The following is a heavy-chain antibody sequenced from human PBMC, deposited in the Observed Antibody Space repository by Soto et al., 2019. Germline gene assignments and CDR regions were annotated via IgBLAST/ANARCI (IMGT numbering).Heavy chain of an antibody. CDR3: ARGEGSPYYYGMDV. D-gene: IGHD3-10*01. CDR2: IIPIFGTA. CDR1: GGTFSSYA. V-gene: IGHV1-69*12. Sequence: QVQLVQSGAEVKKPGSSVKVSCKASGGTFSSYAISWVRQAPGQGLEWMGGIIPIFGTANYAQKFQGRVTIXAXEXXSTAYMELSSLRSEDTAVYYCARGEGSPYYYGMDVWGQGTTVTVSS. J-gene: IGHJ6*02.